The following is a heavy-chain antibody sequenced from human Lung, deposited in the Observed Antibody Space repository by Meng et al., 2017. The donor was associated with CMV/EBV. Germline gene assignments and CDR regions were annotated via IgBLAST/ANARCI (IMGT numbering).Heavy chain of an antibody. CDR1: GGSFSGYY. D-gene: IGHD2-2*02. Sequence: SQTXSLTCAVYGGSFSGYYWSWIRQPPGKGLEWIGEINHSGSTNYNPSLKSRVTISVDTSKNQFSLKLSSVTAADTAVYYCARELGYCSSTSCYTYYYYGMDVWGQGTTVTGAS. CDR3: ARELGYCSSTSCYTYYYYGMDV. J-gene: IGHJ6*02. V-gene: IGHV4-34*01. CDR2: INHSGST.